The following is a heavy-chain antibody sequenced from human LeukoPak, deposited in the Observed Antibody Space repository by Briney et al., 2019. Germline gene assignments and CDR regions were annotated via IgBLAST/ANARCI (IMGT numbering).Heavy chain of an antibody. Sequence: GGSLRLSCAASGFTFSSYAMHWVRQAPGKGLEWVAVISYDGSNKYYADSVKGRFTISRDNSKNTLYLQMNSLRAEDTAVYYCARVQSSYDRSGYYGYWGQGTLVTVSS. CDR1: GFTFSSYA. V-gene: IGHV3-30-3*01. CDR2: ISYDGSNK. D-gene: IGHD3-22*01. J-gene: IGHJ4*02. CDR3: ARVQSSYDRSGYYGY.